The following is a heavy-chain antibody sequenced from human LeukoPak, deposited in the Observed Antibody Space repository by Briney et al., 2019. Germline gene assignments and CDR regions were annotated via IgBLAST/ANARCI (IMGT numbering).Heavy chain of an antibody. CDR1: GGSISSSSYY. Sequence: SETLSLTCTVSGGSISSSSYYWGWIRQPPGKGLEWIGSIYYSGSTYYNPSLKSRVTISVDTSKNQFSLKLSSVTAADTAVYYCARRKTGHSSGDYWGQGTLVTVSS. J-gene: IGHJ4*02. CDR2: IYYSGST. CDR3: ARRKTGHSSGDY. V-gene: IGHV4-39*01. D-gene: IGHD3-22*01.